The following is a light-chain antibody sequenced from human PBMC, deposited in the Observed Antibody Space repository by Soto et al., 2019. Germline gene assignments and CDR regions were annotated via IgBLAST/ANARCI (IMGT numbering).Light chain of an antibody. CDR2: DVS. Sequence: QSVLTQPPSASGSPGQSVTISCTGTSSDVGGYNYVSWYQQHPGNAPKLMIYDVSKRPSGVPDRFSGSKSGNTASLTVSGLQAEDEADYYCSSYAGSNGVVFGGGTKLTVL. J-gene: IGLJ2*01. CDR1: SSDVGGYNY. CDR3: SSYAGSNGVV. V-gene: IGLV2-8*01.